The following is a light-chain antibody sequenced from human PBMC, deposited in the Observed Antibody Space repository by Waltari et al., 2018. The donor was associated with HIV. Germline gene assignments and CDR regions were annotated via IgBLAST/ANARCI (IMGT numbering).Light chain of an antibody. CDR3: HSSDSSAAYV. CDR1: TLPKQY. Sequence: SYELTQPPSVSVSPGQTARITCFGDTLPKQYVYWYQQKPGQAPVLLINKDPQRPLGIPERFSGSSSATTVSVTIRGVQAEDESDYYCHSSDSSAAYVFGTGTKVTVL. V-gene: IGLV3-25*03. J-gene: IGLJ1*01. CDR2: KDP.